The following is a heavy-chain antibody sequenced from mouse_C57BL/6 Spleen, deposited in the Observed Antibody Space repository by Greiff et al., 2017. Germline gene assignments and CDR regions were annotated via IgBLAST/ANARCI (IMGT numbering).Heavy chain of an antibody. V-gene: IGHV1-62-2*01. J-gene: IGHJ1*03. CDR1: GYTFTEYT. CDR3: AIYVTTVVASDWYFYV. Sequence: VQLQQSGAELVKPGASVKLSCKASGYTFTEYTIHWVKQRPGKGLEWIGWFYPGSGSIKYNEKFKDKATLTADTSSSTVYMELSRLTSDDSAVYFCAIYVTTVVASDWYFYVWGTGTTVTVSS. D-gene: IGHD1-1*01. CDR2: FYPGSGSI.